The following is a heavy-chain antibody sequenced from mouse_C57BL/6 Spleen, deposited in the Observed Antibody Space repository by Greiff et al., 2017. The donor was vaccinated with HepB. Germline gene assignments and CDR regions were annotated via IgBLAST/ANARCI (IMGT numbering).Heavy chain of an antibody. CDR1: GFSLTSYG. CDR3: AKGDSNYGYAMDY. D-gene: IGHD2-5*01. Sequence: QVHVKQSGPGLVQPSQSLSITCTVSGFSLTSYGVHWVRQSPGKGLEWLGVIWRGGSTDYNAAFMSRLSITKDNSKSQVFFKMNSLQADDTAIYYCAKGDSNYGYAMDYWGQGTSVTVSS. CDR2: IWRGGST. V-gene: IGHV2-5*01. J-gene: IGHJ4*01.